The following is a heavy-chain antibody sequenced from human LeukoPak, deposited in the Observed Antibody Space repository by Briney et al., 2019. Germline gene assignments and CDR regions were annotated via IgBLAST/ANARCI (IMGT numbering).Heavy chain of an antibody. J-gene: IGHJ3*02. V-gene: IGHV5-51*01. Sequence: GESLKISCKGSGYTFTTYWIGWVRQMPGKGLVWMGIIYPGDSDTRYSPSFQGQVTISADKPISTAYLQWSSLKASDTAMYYCARRGHRQAADNAFDIWGQGTMVTVSS. CDR2: IYPGDSDT. D-gene: IGHD6-13*01. CDR3: ARRGHRQAADNAFDI. CDR1: GYTFTTYW.